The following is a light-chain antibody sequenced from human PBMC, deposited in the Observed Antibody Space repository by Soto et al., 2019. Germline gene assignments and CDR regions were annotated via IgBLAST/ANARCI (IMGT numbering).Light chain of an antibody. CDR3: QQSYETPWT. CDR2: AAF. V-gene: IGKV1-39*01. Sequence: DIQMTQSPSSLSASVGDRVTITCRASQSISTYLNWYQQKPGKTPKLLIYAAFSLQSGVPSRFSGSGSGTHFTLTISSLQPEDFATYSCQQSYETPWTFGQGTKVEIK. J-gene: IGKJ1*01. CDR1: QSISTY.